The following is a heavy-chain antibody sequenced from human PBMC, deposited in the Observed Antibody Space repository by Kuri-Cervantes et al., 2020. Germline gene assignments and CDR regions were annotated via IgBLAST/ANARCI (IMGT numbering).Heavy chain of an antibody. D-gene: IGHD6-19*01. CDR3: TTLSSGSWDY. V-gene: IGHV4-34*01. CDR2: INHSGST. J-gene: IGHJ4*02. CDR1: GGSFSGYY. Sequence: SETLSLTCAVYGGSFSGYYWSWIRQPPGKGLEWIGEINHSGSTNYNPSLKSRVTILVDTSKNQFSLKLSSVTAADTAMYYCTTLSSGSWDYWGQGNRVTVSS.